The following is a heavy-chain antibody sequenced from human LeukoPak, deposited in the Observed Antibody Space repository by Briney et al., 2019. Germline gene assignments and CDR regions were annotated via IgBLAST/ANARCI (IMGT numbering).Heavy chain of an antibody. Sequence: ASVKVSCKASGYTFTSYGISWVGQAPGQGLEWMGWISVYNGNTNYAQKLQGRVTMTTDTSTSTAYMELRSLRSDDTAVYYCARDYEVVVAATRWFDPWGQGTLVTVSS. D-gene: IGHD2-15*01. CDR3: ARDYEVVVAATRWFDP. CDR1: GYTFTSYG. V-gene: IGHV1-18*01. J-gene: IGHJ5*02. CDR2: ISVYNGNT.